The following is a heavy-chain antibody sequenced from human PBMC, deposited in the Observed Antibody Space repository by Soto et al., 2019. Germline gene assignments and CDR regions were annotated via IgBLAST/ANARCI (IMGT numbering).Heavy chain of an antibody. CDR1: GFTFSSYA. CDR2: TSGSGGDV. D-gene: IGHD6-13*01. CDR3: AKGWVYGAGMGV. J-gene: IGHJ6*02. V-gene: IGHV3-23*01. Sequence: EVQLLESGGGLVQPGGSLRLSCAASGFTFSSYAMSWVRQAPGKGLEWVSSTSGSGGDVYHAGSVKGRFTISRDNSKNTLYLQMNSLRAEDTGKYYCAKGWVYGAGMGVWGQGTTVTVSS.